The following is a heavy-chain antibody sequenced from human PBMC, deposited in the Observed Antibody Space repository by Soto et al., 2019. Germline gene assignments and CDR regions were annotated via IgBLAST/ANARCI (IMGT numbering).Heavy chain of an antibody. CDR1: GGSISSYY. J-gene: IGHJ6*01. Sequence: SETLSLTCTVSGGSISSYYWSWIRQPPGKGLEWIGDIYNSGSTNYNPSLKSRVTISVDTSKNQFSLKLSSVTAADTAVYYCARCAYSYGYREDYYGMHVWGQGTTVT. D-gene: IGHD5-18*01. V-gene: IGHV4-59*01. CDR2: IYNSGST. CDR3: ARCAYSYGYREDYYGMHV.